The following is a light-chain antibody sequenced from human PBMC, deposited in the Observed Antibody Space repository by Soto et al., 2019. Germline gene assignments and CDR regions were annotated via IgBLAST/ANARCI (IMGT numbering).Light chain of an antibody. CDR1: SSDVGGYNY. CDR2: DVN. V-gene: IGLV2-14*01. Sequence: QSVLTQPASVSGSPGQSITISCTGTSSDVGGYNYVSWYQQHPGKAPKLMIYDVNNRPSGVSNRFSGSKSGNTASLTISGLQAEDEGGYYCSSYTRSITLVFGGGTKRTVL. CDR3: SSYTRSITLV. J-gene: IGLJ2*01.